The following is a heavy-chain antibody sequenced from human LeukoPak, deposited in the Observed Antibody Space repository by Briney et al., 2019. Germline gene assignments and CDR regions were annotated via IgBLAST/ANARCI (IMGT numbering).Heavy chain of an antibody. CDR3: ARDGSIVGAPGAYYYGMDV. D-gene: IGHD1-26*01. CDR2: IYSGGIT. J-gene: IGHJ6*02. CDR1: GFTFSNAW. Sequence: PGGSLRLSCAASGFTFSNAWMSWGGQAPGEGLEGVSVIYSGGITYYADSVKGRFTISRDNSKNTLYLQMNSLRAEDTAVYYCARDGSIVGAPGAYYYGMDVWGQGTTVTVSS. V-gene: IGHV3-66*01.